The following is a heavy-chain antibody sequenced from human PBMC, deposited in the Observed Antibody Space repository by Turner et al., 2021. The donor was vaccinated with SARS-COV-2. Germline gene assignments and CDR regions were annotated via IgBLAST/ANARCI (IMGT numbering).Heavy chain of an antibody. CDR3: ARDLIAYGMDV. CDR2: IYSGGST. CDR1: GVTVSSSY. J-gene: IGHJ6*02. D-gene: IGHD3-16*01. V-gene: IGHV3-53*04. Sequence: EVQLVESGGGWVQPGGSLRLSCAASGVTVSSSYMSWVRQAPGKGLEWVSVIYSGGSTYYADSVNGRFTISRHNSKNTLYLQMNSLRAEDTAVYYGARDLIAYGMDVWGQGTTVTVSS.